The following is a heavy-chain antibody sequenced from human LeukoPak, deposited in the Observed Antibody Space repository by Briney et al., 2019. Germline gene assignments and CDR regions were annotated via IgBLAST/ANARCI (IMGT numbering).Heavy chain of an antibody. CDR1: GCSISSYY. D-gene: IGHD1-1*01. V-gene: IGHV4-4*07. J-gene: IGHJ6*02. CDR2: IYTTGIT. CDR3: ARGDIGRTDYGMDV. Sequence: PSETLSLTCTVSGCSISSYYWSWIRQPAGKGLEWIGRIYTTGITNYNPSLKGRVTMSVDTSKNQFSLRLSAVTAADTAVYYCARGDIGRTDYGMDVWGQGTTVTVSS.